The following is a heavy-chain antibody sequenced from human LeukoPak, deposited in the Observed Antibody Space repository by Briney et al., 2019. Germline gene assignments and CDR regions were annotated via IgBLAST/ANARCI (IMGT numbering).Heavy chain of an antibody. CDR2: INHSGST. CDR1: GGSFSGYY. Sequence: SSETLSLTCAVYGGSFSGYYWSWIRQPPGKGLEWIGEINHSGSTNYNPSLKSRVTISVDTSKNQFSLKLSSVTAADTAVYYCARGPYRHNWFDPWGQGTLVTVSS. CDR3: ARGPYRHNWFDP. J-gene: IGHJ5*02. V-gene: IGHV4-34*01.